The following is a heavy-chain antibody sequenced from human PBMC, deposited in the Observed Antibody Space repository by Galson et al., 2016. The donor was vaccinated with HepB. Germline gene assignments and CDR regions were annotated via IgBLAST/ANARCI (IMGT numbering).Heavy chain of an antibody. CDR1: GFTFSSHS. V-gene: IGHV3-48*02. J-gene: IGHJ4*02. Sequence: SLRLSCAASGFTFSSHSMNRVRQAPGKGLEWVSYIGGSSGTIYYADSVKGRFTVSRDNAKNSLHLQMNSLRDEDTAVYYCAISRDNMNNYFDCWGQGTLVTVSS. CDR2: IGGSSGTI. CDR3: AISRDNMNNYFDC. D-gene: IGHD1/OR15-1a*01.